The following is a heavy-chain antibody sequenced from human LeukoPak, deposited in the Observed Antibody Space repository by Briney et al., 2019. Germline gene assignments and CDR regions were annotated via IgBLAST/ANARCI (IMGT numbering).Heavy chain of an antibody. CDR1: GFTFSNYW. CDR3: ARDPTIFGVVIVPDY. V-gene: IGHV3-7*01. D-gene: IGHD3-3*01. Sequence: GGSLRLSYAASGFTFSNYWMSWVRQAPGKGLEWVANIKQDGSEKYYVDSVKGRFTISRDNAKNSLYLQMNSLRAEDTAVYYCARDPTIFGVVIVPDYWGQGTLVTVSS. CDR2: IKQDGSEK. J-gene: IGHJ4*02.